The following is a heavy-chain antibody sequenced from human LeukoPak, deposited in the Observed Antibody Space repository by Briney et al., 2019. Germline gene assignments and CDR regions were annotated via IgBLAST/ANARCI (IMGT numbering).Heavy chain of an antibody. CDR3: ARVGRFGELSGFDY. D-gene: IGHD3-10*01. Sequence: SETLSLTCTVSGGSISSSSYFWGCIRQSPGKGLEWIASIHYSGSTYYNPSLKSRIAISMDTSGSQFSLKLSSVTAADTAVYYCARVGRFGELSGFDYWGQGTLVTVSS. CDR1: GGSISSSSYF. CDR2: IHYSGST. V-gene: IGHV4-39*07. J-gene: IGHJ4*02.